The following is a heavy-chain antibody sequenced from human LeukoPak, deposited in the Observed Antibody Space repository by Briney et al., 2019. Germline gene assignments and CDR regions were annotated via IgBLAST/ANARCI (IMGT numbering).Heavy chain of an antibody. CDR3: TREAAAGIDY. CDR2: IKQDGSEK. D-gene: IGHD6-13*01. V-gene: IGHV3-7*01. Sequence: PVGSLRLSCAASGFTFSTYWMSWVRQAPGKGLEWVANIKQDGSEKYYLDSVKGRFTISRHNAKNSPYLQMNSLRAEDTAVYFCTREAAAGIDYWGQGALVTVST. CDR1: GFTFSTYW. J-gene: IGHJ4*02.